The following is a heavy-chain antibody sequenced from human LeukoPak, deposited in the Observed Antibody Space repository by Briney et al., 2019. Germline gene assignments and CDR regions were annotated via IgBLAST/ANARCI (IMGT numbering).Heavy chain of an antibody. V-gene: IGHV4-34*01. CDR2: INHSGST. J-gene: IGHJ4*02. Sequence: SETLSLTCAVYGVSFSGYYWSWIRQPPGRGREWSGEINHSGSTNYNPSLQRRVTISVDTSKNQFSLKMSSVTAADTAVYYCARGPHIVVVVAATRAPYDYWGQGTLVTVSS. CDR1: GVSFSGYY. CDR3: ARGPHIVVVVAATRAPYDY. D-gene: IGHD2-15*01.